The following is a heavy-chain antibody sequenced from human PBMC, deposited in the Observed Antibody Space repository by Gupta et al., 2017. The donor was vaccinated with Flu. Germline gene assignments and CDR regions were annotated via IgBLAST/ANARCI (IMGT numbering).Heavy chain of an antibody. CDR2: IYSGGST. CDR3: ARVQTCYYDSSGYLVY. D-gene: IGHD3-22*01. V-gene: IGHV3-66*02. Sequence: EVQLVESGGGLVQPGGSLRLSCAASGFTVSSNYMSWVRQAPGKGLEWVSVIYSGGSTYYADSVKGRFTISRDNSKNTLYLQMNSLRAEDTAVYYCARVQTCYYDSSGYLVYWGQGTLVTVSS. CDR1: GFTVSSNY. J-gene: IGHJ4*02.